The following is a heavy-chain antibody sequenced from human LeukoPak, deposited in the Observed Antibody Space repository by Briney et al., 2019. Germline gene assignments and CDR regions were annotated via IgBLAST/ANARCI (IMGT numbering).Heavy chain of an antibody. V-gene: IGHV1-2*02. D-gene: IGHD3-3*01. CDR1: GYTFTGYY. CDR2: INPNSGGT. J-gene: IGHJ4*02. CDR3: ARSPITIFGVVIRYYFDY. Sequence: ASVKVSCKASGYTFTGYYMHWVRQAPGQGLEWMGWINPNSGGTNYAQKFQGRVTMTRDTSISTAYMELSRLRSDDTAVYYCARSPITIFGVVIRYYFDYWGQGTLVTVSS.